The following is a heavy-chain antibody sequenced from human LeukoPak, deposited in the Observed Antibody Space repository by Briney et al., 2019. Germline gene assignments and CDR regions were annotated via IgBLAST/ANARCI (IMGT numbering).Heavy chain of an antibody. CDR2: IYHSGST. CDR1: GYSISSGYY. CDR3: ARVEKHYDFWSGYSAGDYYYYMDV. J-gene: IGHJ6*03. Sequence: PSETLSFTCTVSGYSISSGYYWGWIRQPPGKGLEWIGSIYHSGSTYCNPSLKSRVTISVDTSKNQFSLKLSSVTAADTAVYYCARVEKHYDFWSGYSAGDYYYYMDVWGKGTTVTVSS. D-gene: IGHD3-3*01. V-gene: IGHV4-38-2*02.